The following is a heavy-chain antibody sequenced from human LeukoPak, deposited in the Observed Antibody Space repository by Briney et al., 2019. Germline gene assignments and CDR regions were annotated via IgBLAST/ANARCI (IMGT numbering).Heavy chain of an antibody. V-gene: IGHV1-2*02. Sequence: ASVKVSCTASGYTFTGYYMHWVRQAPGQGLEWMGWINPNSGGTNYAQKFQGRVTMTRDTSISTAYMELSRLRSDDTAVYYCARPAYDIFTGYTTLGYWGQGTLVTVSS. CDR2: INPNSGGT. CDR3: ARPAYDIFTGYTTLGY. CDR1: GYTFTGYY. D-gene: IGHD3-9*01. J-gene: IGHJ4*02.